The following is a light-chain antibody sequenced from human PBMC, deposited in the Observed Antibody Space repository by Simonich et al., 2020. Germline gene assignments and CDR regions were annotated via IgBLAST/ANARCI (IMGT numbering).Light chain of an antibody. Sequence: QSALTQPPSASGSPGQSVTISCTGTSSDVGGYNSVSWYQNPPGKAPKLIIYEVSKRPSGVPDRFSGSKSGNTASLTVSGLQAEDEADYYCSSYAGSNNLVFGGGTKLTVL. CDR1: SSDVGGYNS. J-gene: IGLJ2*01. CDR3: SSYAGSNNLV. V-gene: IGLV2-8*01. CDR2: EVS.